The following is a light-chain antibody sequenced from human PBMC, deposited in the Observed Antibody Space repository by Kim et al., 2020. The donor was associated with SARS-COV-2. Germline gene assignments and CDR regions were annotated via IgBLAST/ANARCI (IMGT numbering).Light chain of an antibody. Sequence: AIQLTQSPSSLSASVGDRVTITCRASQGISSALAWYQQKPGKATKLLIYEASSLKSGVPSRFSGTGSGTDFTLTISSLQPEDFATYYCQQFNTFPYTFGQGTKLEI. V-gene: IGKV1-13*02. J-gene: IGKJ2*01. CDR2: EAS. CDR1: QGISSA. CDR3: QQFNTFPYT.